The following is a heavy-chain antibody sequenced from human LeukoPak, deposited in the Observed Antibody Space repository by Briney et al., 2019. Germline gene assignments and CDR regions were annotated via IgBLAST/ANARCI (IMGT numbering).Heavy chain of an antibody. CDR3: AKFGRVYVDAATIDY. D-gene: IGHD5-18*01. CDR1: GFTFSSYG. Sequence: PGGSLRLSCAASGFTFSSYGMHWVRQAPGKGLEWVAFIRYGGSNKYYTDSVKGRFTISRDNSKNTLYLQMNSLRTEDTAVYYCAKFGRVYVDAATIDYWGQGTLVTVSS. V-gene: IGHV3-30*02. J-gene: IGHJ4*02. CDR2: IRYGGSNK.